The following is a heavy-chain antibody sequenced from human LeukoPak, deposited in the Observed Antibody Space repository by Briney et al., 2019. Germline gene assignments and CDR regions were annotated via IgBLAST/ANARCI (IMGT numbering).Heavy chain of an antibody. CDR1: GFTVSNAW. CDR3: TTHKNYADREDHWFAP. CDR2: IKSKSAGGTR. V-gene: IGHV3-15*01. D-gene: IGHD3-16*01. J-gene: IGHJ5*02. Sequence: GGSLRLSCAASGFTVSNAWMSWVRQAPGKGLEWVGRIKSKSAGGTRDYAAPVKGRFTISRDESKNTLFLQMNSLKTEDTAVYYCTTHKNYADREDHWFAPWGQGTLVTVSS.